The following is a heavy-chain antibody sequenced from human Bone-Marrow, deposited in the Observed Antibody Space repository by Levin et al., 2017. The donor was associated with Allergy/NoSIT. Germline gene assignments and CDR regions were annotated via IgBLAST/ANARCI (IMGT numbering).Heavy chain of an antibody. CDR1: GFSLNIHD. J-gene: IGHJ6*02. Sequence: PGGSLRLSCAASGFSLNIHDMNWVRQAPGMRPEWIAYISSRGNPTYYADSVVGRFTISRDNAENSLYLQMNSLTVDDTGVYFCARTLYGGYPYFYGLDVWGQGTTVTVSS. CDR2: ISSRGNPT. V-gene: IGHV3-48*03. CDR3: ARTLYGGYPYFYGLDV. D-gene: IGHD6-25*01.